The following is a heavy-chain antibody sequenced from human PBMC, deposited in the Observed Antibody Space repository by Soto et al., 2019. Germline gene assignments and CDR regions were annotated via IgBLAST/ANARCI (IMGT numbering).Heavy chain of an antibody. CDR3: SREGGIGDV. V-gene: IGHV3-7*01. CDR1: GFPFSTYW. CDR2: IKQDGSGK. Sequence: EVQLVESGGGLVQPGGSLRLACAGSGFPFSTYWMSWVGQAPGKGLQWVANIKQDGSGKYYVDSVRGRFTISRDNAKNSVYLQMNRLRVEDTAVYYCSREGGIGDVWGQGTTVTVSS. J-gene: IGHJ3*01. D-gene: IGHD6-13*01.